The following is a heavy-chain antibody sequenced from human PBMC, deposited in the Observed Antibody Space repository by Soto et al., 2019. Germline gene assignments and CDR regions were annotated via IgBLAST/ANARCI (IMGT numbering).Heavy chain of an antibody. J-gene: IGHJ4*02. CDR2: ISGSGGNT. V-gene: IGHV3-23*01. CDR3: AKDTGLGGTGSLCFYY. D-gene: IGHD1-1*01. Sequence: EVQLLESGGGLVQPGGSLRISCAASGFTFSSYAMNWVRQAPGKGLEWVSAISGSGGNTYYADSVKGRFTISRDNSKNTLYLYINSLRAEDTAVYYCAKDTGLGGTGSLCFYYWGQGTLVTVSS. CDR1: GFTFSSYA.